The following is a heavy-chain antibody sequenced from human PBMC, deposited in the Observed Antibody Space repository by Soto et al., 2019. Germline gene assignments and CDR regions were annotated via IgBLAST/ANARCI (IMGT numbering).Heavy chain of an antibody. CDR2: INPSGGST. J-gene: IGHJ4*01. CDR1: GYTFTSDY. Sequence: ASVKVSCKASGYTFTSDYMHWVRQAPGQGLEWMGIINPSGGSTSYAQKFQGRVTMTRETSTRTVYMELSSLRSEDTAVYYCANGLSMVWVVLPLWGQGTLVNVSS. V-gene: IGHV1-46*01. D-gene: IGHD3-10*01. CDR3: ANGLSMVWVVLPL.